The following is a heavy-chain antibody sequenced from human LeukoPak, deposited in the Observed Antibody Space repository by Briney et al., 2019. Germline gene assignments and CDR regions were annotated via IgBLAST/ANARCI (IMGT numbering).Heavy chain of an antibody. Sequence: PGESLRLSCAASGFTFSSYSMNWVRQAPGKGLEWVSSISSSSSYIYYADSVKGRFTISRDNAKNSLYLQMNSLRAEDTAVYYCARVQNEWQLLPGFDYWGQGTLVTVSS. D-gene: IGHD1-26*01. V-gene: IGHV3-21*01. J-gene: IGHJ4*02. CDR3: ARVQNEWQLLPGFDY. CDR2: ISSSSSYI. CDR1: GFTFSSYS.